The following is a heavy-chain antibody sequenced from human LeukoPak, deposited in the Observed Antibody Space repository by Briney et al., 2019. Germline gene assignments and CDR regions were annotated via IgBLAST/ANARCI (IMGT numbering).Heavy chain of an antibody. V-gene: IGHV3-23*01. J-gene: IGHJ4*02. CDR1: GFTFSDYA. CDR3: AKDPGFFYDSSSYPMFDS. Sequence: PGGSLRLSCAASGFTFSDYAMSWVRQAPMKGLEWVSSISTNGGTTYYADSVKGRFTISRDNSKNTLSLQMKNLRAEDTAVYYCAKDPGFFYDSSSYPMFDSWGQGTRVTVSS. D-gene: IGHD3-22*01. CDR2: ISTNGGTT.